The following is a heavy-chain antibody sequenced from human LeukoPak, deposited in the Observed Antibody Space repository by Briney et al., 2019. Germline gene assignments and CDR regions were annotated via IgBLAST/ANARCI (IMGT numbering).Heavy chain of an antibody. CDR1: GGSISSGRYY. CDR3: ARADYDILTGYYLDY. V-gene: IGHV4-31*03. J-gene: IGHJ4*02. D-gene: IGHD3-9*01. Sequence: SETLSLSCTVSGGSISSGRYYWNWIRQRPGKGLEWIGFIYYSGSTNYNPSLKSRVIISLDTSKNQFSLKLSSVTAADTAVYYCARADYDILTGYYLDYWGQGTLVTVSS. CDR2: IYYSGST.